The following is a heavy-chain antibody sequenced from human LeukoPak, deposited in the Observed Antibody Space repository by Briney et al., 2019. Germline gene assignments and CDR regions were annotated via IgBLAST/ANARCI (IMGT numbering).Heavy chain of an antibody. D-gene: IGHD2-2*01. V-gene: IGHV1-2*02. CDR1: GYTFTGYY. CDR2: INPNSGGT. Sequence: ASVKVSCKASGYTFTGYYMHWVRQAPGQGLEWTGWINPNSGGTNYAQKLQGRVTMTTDTSTSTAYMELRSLRSDDTAVYYCARHPLVVPAPERSYYFDYWGQGTLVTVSS. CDR3: ARHPLVVPAPERSYYFDY. J-gene: IGHJ4*02.